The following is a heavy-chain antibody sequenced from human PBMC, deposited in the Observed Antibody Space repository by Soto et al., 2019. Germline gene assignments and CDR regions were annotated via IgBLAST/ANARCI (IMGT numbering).Heavy chain of an antibody. J-gene: IGHJ4*02. CDR1: GYTFTSYS. D-gene: IGHD3-22*01. Sequence: ASVKVSCKASGYTFTSYSFTWVRQAPGQGLEWMGWNSPYNGNANYAQKLQGRVTMTTDTSTSTAYMELRSLRSDDTAVYYCSRLYDTRGYYYGYWGQGTLVTVS. CDR2: NSPYNGNA. V-gene: IGHV1-18*01. CDR3: SRLYDTRGYYYGY.